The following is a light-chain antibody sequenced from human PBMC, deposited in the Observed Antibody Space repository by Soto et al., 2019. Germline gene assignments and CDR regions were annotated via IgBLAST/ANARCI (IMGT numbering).Light chain of an antibody. J-gene: IGLJ2*01. CDR3: QSYDNRLSGVV. V-gene: IGLV1-40*01. Sequence: QSVLTQPPSVSGAPGQRVTISCTGSSSNIGARYDVHWYQQLPGTAPKLLISGNNNRPSGVPDRFSGSKSGTSASLAITGLQAEDEADYYCQSYDNRLSGVVFGGGTKVTVL. CDR1: SSNIGARYD. CDR2: GNN.